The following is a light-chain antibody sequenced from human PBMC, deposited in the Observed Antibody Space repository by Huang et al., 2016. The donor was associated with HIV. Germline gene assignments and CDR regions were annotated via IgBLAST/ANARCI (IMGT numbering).Light chain of an antibody. V-gene: IGKV1-27*01. J-gene: IGKJ4*01. Sequence: DIQMTQSPSSLSASVGDRVTITGRASQGISDYCAWYQQKPGKGPHLLISAASTLQSGVSSRFSGSGSGTDFTLSSSSLEPEDVATYYCQKYNSALTFGGGTKVEIK. CDR3: QKYNSALT. CDR2: AAS. CDR1: QGISDY.